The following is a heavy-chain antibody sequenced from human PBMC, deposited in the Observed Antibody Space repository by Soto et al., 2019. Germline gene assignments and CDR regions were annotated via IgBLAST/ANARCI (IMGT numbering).Heavy chain of an antibody. V-gene: IGHV4-4*02. CDR2: VYHTGDT. D-gene: IGHD2-21*02. CDR3: AREIVTAGGNNYFDP. Sequence: QVQLQESGPRLVKPSGSLSLTCGVSGGTVASSHWWSWVRQAPGGGLEWIGNVYHTGDTNFNPSLQSRVTISVAKSNNQFTLRLKSLPAADTAVYFCAREIVTAGGNNYFDPWGPGTLVTVSS. J-gene: IGHJ5*02. CDR1: GGTVASSHW.